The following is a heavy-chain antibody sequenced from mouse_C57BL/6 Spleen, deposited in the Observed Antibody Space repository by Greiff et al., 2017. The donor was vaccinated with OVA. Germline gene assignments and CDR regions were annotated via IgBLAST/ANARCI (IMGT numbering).Heavy chain of an antibody. V-gene: IGHV5-16*01. J-gene: IGHJ4*01. D-gene: IGHD2-1*01. CDR3: AREGYGNYDEDYYAMDY. Sequence: EVKVVESEGGLVQPGSSMKLSCTASGFTFSDYYMAWVRQVPEKGLEWVANINYDGSSTYYLDSLKSRFIISRDNAKNILYLQMRSLKSEDTATYYCAREGYGNYDEDYYAMDYWGQGTSVTVSS. CDR1: GFTFSDYY. CDR2: INYDGSST.